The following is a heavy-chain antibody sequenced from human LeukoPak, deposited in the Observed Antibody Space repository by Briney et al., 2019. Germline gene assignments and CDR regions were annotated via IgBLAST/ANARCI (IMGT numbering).Heavy chain of an antibody. CDR1: GGSISSGGYY. D-gene: IGHD1-26*01. CDR2: IYYSGST. V-gene: IGHV4-31*03. Sequence: PSETLSLTCTVSGGSISSGGYYWSWIRQHPGKGLEWIGCIYYSGSTYYNPSLKSRVTISVDTSKNQFSLKLSSVTAADTAVYYCARAGSYYRNLGYWGQGTLVTVSS. CDR3: ARAGSYYRNLGY. J-gene: IGHJ4*02.